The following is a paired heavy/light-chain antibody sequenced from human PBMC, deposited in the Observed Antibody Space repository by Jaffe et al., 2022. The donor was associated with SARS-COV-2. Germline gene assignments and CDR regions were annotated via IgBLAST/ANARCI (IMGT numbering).Light chain of an antibody. CDR2: SND. Sequence: QSVLTQPPSASGTPGQRVSISCSGGFSNIGSNTVNWYQQLPGTAPKLLVYSNDQRPSGVPDRFSGSKSGTSASLAISGLQSEDEADYYCAAWDDSLNGHVVFGGGTKLTVL. CDR3: AAWDDSLNGHVV. V-gene: IGLV1-44*01. CDR1: FSNIGSNT. J-gene: IGLJ2*01.
Heavy chain of an antibody. CDR2: ISTTGNT. V-gene: IGHV4-4*07. D-gene: IGHD6-6*01. Sequence: QVQLQESGPGLVKPSETLSLTCTVSGDSITDYSWSWIRQPAGKGLAWVGRISTTGNTNYNPSLKSRVTMSVDTSKNQFSLKLSSVTAADTAVYYCARVRGSTSYYYYYGMDVWGPGTTVTVSS. CDR1: GDSITDYS. CDR3: ARVRGSTSYYYYYGMDV. J-gene: IGHJ6*02.